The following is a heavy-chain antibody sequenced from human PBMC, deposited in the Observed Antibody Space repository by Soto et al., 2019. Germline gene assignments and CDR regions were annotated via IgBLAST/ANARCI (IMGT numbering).Heavy chain of an antibody. J-gene: IGHJ3*02. CDR2: IWYDGSNK. V-gene: IGHV3-33*01. CDR3: ARDSGVSDAFDI. CDR1: GFTFSSYG. D-gene: IGHD6-25*01. Sequence: PGGSLRLSCVASGFTFSSYGMHWVRQAPGKGLEWVAVIWYDGSNKYYADSVKGRFTISRDNSKNTLYLQMNSLRAEDTAVYYCARDSGVSDAFDIWGQGTMVTVSS.